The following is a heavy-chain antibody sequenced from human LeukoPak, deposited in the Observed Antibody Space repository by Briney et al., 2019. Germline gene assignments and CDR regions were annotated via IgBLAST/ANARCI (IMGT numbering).Heavy chain of an antibody. V-gene: IGHV4-34*01. Sequence: SETLSLTCAVYGGSFSGYYWSWIRQPPGKGLEWIGEINHSGSTNYNPSLKSRVTISVDTSKNQFSLKLSSVTAADTAVYYCARETYYYDSSDAFDIWGQGTMVTVSS. D-gene: IGHD3-22*01. CDR2: INHSGST. CDR1: GGSFSGYY. CDR3: ARETYYYDSSDAFDI. J-gene: IGHJ3*02.